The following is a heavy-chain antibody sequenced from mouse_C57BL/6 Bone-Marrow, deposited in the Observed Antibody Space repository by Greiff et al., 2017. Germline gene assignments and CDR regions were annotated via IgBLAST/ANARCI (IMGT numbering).Heavy chain of an antibody. D-gene: IGHD1-1*01. Sequence: VQLQQPGAELVKPGASVKLSCKASGYTFTSYCMHWVKQRPGQGLEWIGIIHPNSGSTNSNQKFKSKATLTVDKSSSTASMQLSSLTSADSAVYYCARAGYYYGSYYFDYWGQGTTLTVSS. CDR2: IHPNSGST. CDR1: GYTFTSYC. J-gene: IGHJ2*01. CDR3: ARAGYYYGSYYFDY. V-gene: IGHV1-64*01.